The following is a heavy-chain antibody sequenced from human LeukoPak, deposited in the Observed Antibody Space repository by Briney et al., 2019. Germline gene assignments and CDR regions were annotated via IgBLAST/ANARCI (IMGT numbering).Heavy chain of an antibody. Sequence: NPSETLSLTGTVSVGPITTYSWTGIRKTPDKGRQFIGSFYHTGSTNYNPSLESAVTISEDTSKNQISLELRSVTAADTAVYYCATSIDWPNVFDHWGQGILVTVSS. J-gene: IGHJ4*02. CDR2: FYHTGST. V-gene: IGHV4-59*01. CDR1: VGPITTYS. D-gene: IGHD2-21*01. CDR3: ATSIDWPNVFDH.